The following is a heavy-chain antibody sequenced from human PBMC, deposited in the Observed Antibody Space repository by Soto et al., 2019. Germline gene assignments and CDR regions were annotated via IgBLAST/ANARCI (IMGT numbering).Heavy chain of an antibody. CDR1: GDSVSSNSAA. CDR3: ARVLLWFGQRDYYYYYGMDV. V-gene: IGHV6-1*01. CDR2: TYYRSKWYN. Sequence: PSQTLSLTCAISGDSVSSNSAAWNWIRQSPSRGLEWLGRTYYRSKWYNDYAVSVKSRITINPDTSKNQFSLQLNSVTPEDTAVYYCARVLLWFGQRDYYYYYGMDVWGQGTTVTVSS. J-gene: IGHJ6*02. D-gene: IGHD3-10*01.